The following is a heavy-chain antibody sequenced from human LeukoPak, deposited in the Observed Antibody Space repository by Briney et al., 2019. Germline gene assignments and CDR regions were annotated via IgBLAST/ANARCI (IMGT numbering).Heavy chain of an antibody. CDR3: AKGTDYYGSGGHFDF. CDR1: GFTFSSYA. D-gene: IGHD3-10*01. V-gene: IGHV3-23*01. Sequence: GGSLRLSCAASGFTFSSYAMSWVRQAPGEGLEWVSGISGGATSTDYADSVRGRFSISRDNFKNTVSLQMSSLRAEDTATYCCAKGTDYYGSGGHFDFWGQGALVTVSS. CDR2: ISGGATST. J-gene: IGHJ4*02.